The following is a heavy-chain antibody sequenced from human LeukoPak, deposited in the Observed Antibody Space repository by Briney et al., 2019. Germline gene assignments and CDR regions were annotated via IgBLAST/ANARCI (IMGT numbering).Heavy chain of an antibody. V-gene: IGHV4-31*03. J-gene: IGHJ3*02. CDR3: ARDRHGEMATMHNDALDI. CDR2: IYYSGST. CDR1: GGSISSGGYY. Sequence: ASETLSLTCTVSGGSISSGGYYGSWIRQHPGKGLEWIGYIYYSGSTYYNPSLKSRVTISVDTSKNQFSLKLSSVTAADTAVYYCARDRHGEMATMHNDALDIWGQGTMVTVSS. D-gene: IGHD5-24*01.